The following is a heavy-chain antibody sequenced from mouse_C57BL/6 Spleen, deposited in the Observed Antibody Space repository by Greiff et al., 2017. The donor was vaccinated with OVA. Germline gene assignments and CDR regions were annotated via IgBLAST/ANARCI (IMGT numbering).Heavy chain of an antibody. D-gene: IGHD2-4*01. V-gene: IGHV1-9*01. J-gene: IGHJ1*03. CDR2: ILPGSGST. CDR1: GYTFTGYW. Sequence: QVQLQQSGAELMKPGASVKLSCKATGYTFTGYWIEWVKQRPGHGLEWIGEILPGSGSTNYNEKFKGKATFTADTSSNTAYMQLSSLTTEDSAIYYCESSRERDYDGSYLYFDVWGTGTTVTVSS. CDR3: ESSRERDYDGSYLYFDV.